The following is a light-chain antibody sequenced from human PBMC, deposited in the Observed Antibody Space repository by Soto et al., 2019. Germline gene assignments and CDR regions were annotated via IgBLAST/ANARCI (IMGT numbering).Light chain of an antibody. Sequence: EIVLTQSPATLSLSPGERATLSCRASQSVSSYLAWYQQKPGQAPRLLIYDASNRATGITARFSGSGSGTDFTLTISSLEPEDFAVYYCQQRSNWPPTFGQGPKLEIK. CDR3: QQRSNWPPT. CDR1: QSVSSY. J-gene: IGKJ2*01. V-gene: IGKV3-11*01. CDR2: DAS.